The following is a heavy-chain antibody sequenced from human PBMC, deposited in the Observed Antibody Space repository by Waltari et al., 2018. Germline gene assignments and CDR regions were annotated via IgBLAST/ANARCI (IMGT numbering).Heavy chain of an antibody. J-gene: IGHJ5*02. V-gene: IGHV1-2*02. Sequence: QVQLVQSGTEVKKPGASVKVSCKASGYTFTGYYIHWVRQAPGQGLEWMGWISPKSGGTTYAQQFQGKVAMTTDTSITTAYMELSSLRPDDTAVYYCAREGGASWGSYHYEGYWFDPWGQGTLVTVSS. CDR1: GYTFTGYY. D-gene: IGHD3-16*02. CDR2: ISPKSGGT. CDR3: AREGGASWGSYHYEGYWFDP.